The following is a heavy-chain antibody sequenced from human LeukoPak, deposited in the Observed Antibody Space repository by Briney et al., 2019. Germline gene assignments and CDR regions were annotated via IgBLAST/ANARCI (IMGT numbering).Heavy chain of an antibody. CDR3: ARDSAEMGPITMVRGVIIRPYNWFDP. Sequence: ASVKVSCKASGYTFTGYYMHWVRQAPGQGLEWMGWINPNSGGTNYAQKFQGRVTMTRDTSISTAYMELSRLRSDDTAVYYCARDSAEMGPITMVRGVIIRPYNWFDPWGQGTLVTVSS. J-gene: IGHJ5*02. V-gene: IGHV1-2*02. D-gene: IGHD3-10*01. CDR2: INPNSGGT. CDR1: GYTFTGYY.